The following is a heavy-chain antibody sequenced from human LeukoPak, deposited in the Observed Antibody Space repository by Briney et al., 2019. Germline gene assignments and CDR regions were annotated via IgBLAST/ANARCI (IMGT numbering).Heavy chain of an antibody. V-gene: IGHV1-18*01. CDR3: ARDPVYYYDSSGSNGMDV. D-gene: IGHD3-22*01. J-gene: IGHJ6*02. CDR1: GYTFTSYG. CDR2: ISAYNGNT. Sequence: ASVKVSCKASGYTFTSYGISWVRQAPGQGLEWMGWISAYNGNTNYAQKLQGRVTMTTDTSTSTAYMELRSLRSDDTAVYYCARDPVYYYDSSGSNGMDVWGQGTTVTVSS.